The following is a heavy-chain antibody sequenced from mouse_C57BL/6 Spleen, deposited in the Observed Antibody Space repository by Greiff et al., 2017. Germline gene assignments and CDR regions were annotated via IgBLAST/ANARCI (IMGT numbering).Heavy chain of an antibody. J-gene: IGHJ3*01. CDR1: GYSFTGHY. D-gene: IGHD2-4*01. CDR3: ARHYDYPFAY. V-gene: IGHV1-31*01. CDR2: IYPYNGVS. Sequence: PLQQSGPELVKPGASVKISCKASGYSFTGHYMHWVKQSHGNIPDWIGYIYPYNGVSSYNQKFKGKATLTVDKSASTAYMELRSLTSADFAVDYCARHYDYPFAYWGQGTLVTVSA.